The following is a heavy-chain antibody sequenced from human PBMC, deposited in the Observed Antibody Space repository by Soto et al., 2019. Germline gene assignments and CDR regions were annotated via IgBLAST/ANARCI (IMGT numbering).Heavy chain of an antibody. CDR3: ARQTRRDWGVYFDY. Sequence: SETLSLTCTVSGGSISSGGYYWSWIRQHPGKGLEWIGYIYYSGSTYYNPSLKSRVTISVDTSKNQFSLKLSSVTAADTAVYYCARQTRRDWGVYFDYWGQGTLVTVSS. V-gene: IGHV4-31*03. J-gene: IGHJ4*02. D-gene: IGHD3-16*01. CDR1: GGSISSGGYY. CDR2: IYYSGST.